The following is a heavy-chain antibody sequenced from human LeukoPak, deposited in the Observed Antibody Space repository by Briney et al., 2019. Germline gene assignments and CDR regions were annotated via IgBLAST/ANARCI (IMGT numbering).Heavy chain of an antibody. CDR1: GGSFSGYY. Sequence: PSETLSLTCAVYGGSFSGYYWSWIRQPPGKGLEWIGEINHSGSTNYNPSLKSRLTISVDTSKNQFSLKLSSVTAADTAVYYCARVRYYDILTGYSYYFDYWGQGTLVTVSS. J-gene: IGHJ4*02. V-gene: IGHV4-34*01. CDR2: INHSGST. D-gene: IGHD3-9*01. CDR3: ARVRYYDILTGYSYYFDY.